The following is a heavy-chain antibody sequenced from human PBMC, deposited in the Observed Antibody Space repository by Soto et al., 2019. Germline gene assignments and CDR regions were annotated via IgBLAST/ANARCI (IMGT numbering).Heavy chain of an antibody. J-gene: IGHJ6*03. Sequence: PGGSLRLSCAASGFTFSVYAMHWARQAPGKGLEYVSGISSNGGSTYYANSVKGRFTISRDNSKNTLYLQMGSLRAEDMAVYYCARDSYDFWSGYLGYNYMDVWGKGTTVTVSS. D-gene: IGHD3-3*01. CDR1: GFTFSVYA. V-gene: IGHV3-64*01. CDR3: ARDSYDFWSGYLGYNYMDV. CDR2: ISSNGGST.